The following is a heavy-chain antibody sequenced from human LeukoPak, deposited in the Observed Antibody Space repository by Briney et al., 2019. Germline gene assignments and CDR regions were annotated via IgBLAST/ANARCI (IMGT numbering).Heavy chain of an antibody. D-gene: IGHD3-3*01. V-gene: IGHV1-46*01. CDR3: AIIRFLEWPPSD. CDR2: INPSGGST. J-gene: IGHJ4*02. CDR1: GYTFTSYY. Sequence: ASVKVSCKASGYTFTSYYMHWVRQAPGQGLEWMGIINPSGGSTSYAQKFQGRVTMTRDTSTSTVYMELSGLRSEDTAVYYCAIIRFLEWPPSDWGQGTLVTVSS.